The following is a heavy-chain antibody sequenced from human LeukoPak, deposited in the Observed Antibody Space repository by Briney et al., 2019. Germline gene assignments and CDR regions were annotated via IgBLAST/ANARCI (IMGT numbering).Heavy chain of an antibody. J-gene: IGHJ4*02. CDR3: ARVRYSYGYGYFDY. CDR2: INPSGGST. V-gene: IGHV1-46*02. CDR1: GYTFNSYY. D-gene: IGHD5-18*01. Sequence: ASVNVACKASGYTFNSYYMQWVRQAPGQGLEGMVIINPSGGSTSYAQKFQGRVTMTRDRSTSTVYKQLSRMRSEETDVYYCARVRYSYGYGYFDYWGQGTLVTVSS.